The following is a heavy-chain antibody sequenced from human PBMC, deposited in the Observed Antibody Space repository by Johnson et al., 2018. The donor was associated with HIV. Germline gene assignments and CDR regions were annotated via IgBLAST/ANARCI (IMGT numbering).Heavy chain of an antibody. CDR3: AKDLGTGDDAFDI. V-gene: IGHV3-33*06. CDR2: MWYDVSNK. D-gene: IGHD7-27*01. Sequence: QVQLVESGGGLVQPGGSLRLSCAASGFTVSSNYMSWVRHAPGKGLEWVAVMWYDVSNKYYADSVNGRFTITRDNSKNPLYLQMNSLRAEDTAVYYCAKDLGTGDDAFDIWGQGTMVTVSS. J-gene: IGHJ3*02. CDR1: GFTVSSNY.